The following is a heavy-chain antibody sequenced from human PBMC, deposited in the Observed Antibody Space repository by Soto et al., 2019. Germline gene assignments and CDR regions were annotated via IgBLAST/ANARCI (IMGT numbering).Heavy chain of an antibody. J-gene: IGHJ4*02. V-gene: IGHV1-18*01. D-gene: IGHD3-16*02. CDR1: GYTFTSYG. Sequence: GASVKVSCKASGYTFTSYGISWVRQAPGQGLEWMGWISAYNGNTNYAQKFQGRVTMTTDTSTSTAYMELRSLRSEDTAVYYCASGDYIWGSYRPDSNFDYWGQGTLVTVSS. CDR2: ISAYNGNT. CDR3: ASGDYIWGSYRPDSNFDY.